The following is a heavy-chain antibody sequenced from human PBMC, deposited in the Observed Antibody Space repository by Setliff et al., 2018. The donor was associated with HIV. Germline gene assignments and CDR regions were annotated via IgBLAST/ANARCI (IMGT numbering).Heavy chain of an antibody. D-gene: IGHD2-15*01. J-gene: IGHJ5*02. CDR3: ARQSAATPDWIAP. V-gene: IGHV4-59*08. Sequence: KTSETLSLTCTVSGGLVTSLYWSWIRQPPGGGLGWIGYIYFTGSYYYNPSLKSRVTMSLDTSKNQFSLQLTSVTAADTAMYYCARQSAATPDWIAPWGQGTLVTVSS. CDR1: GGLVTSLY. CDR2: IYFTGSY.